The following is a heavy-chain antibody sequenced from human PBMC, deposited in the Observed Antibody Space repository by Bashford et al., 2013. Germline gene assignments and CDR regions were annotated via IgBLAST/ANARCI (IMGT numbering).Heavy chain of an antibody. CDR3: AKEDPPTY. CDR2: IGNKAYSSTT. V-gene: IGHV3-72*01. CDR1: GFTFSSYG. J-gene: IGHJ4*02. Sequence: GGSLRLSCAASGFTFSSYGIHWVRQAPGKGLEWVGRIGNKAYSSTTEYAASVKGRFIVSRDDSRNSLYLQMDSLRAEDTAVYYCAKEDPPTYWGQGTRVTVSS.